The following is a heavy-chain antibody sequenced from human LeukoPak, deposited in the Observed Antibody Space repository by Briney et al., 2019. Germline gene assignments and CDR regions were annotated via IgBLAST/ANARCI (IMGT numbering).Heavy chain of an antibody. V-gene: IGHV3-73*01. J-gene: IGHJ3*02. CDR1: GFTFSGSA. D-gene: IGHD3-22*01. CDR2: IRSEANSHAT. Sequence: PGGSLRLSCAASGFTFSGSAMHWVRQASGKGLEWVGRIRSEANSHATAYAASVKGRFTISRDDSKNTAYLQMNSLKTEDTAVYYCTRTLYYYDSSGYYSPDAFDIWGQGTMVTVSS. CDR3: TRTLYYYDSSGYYSPDAFDI.